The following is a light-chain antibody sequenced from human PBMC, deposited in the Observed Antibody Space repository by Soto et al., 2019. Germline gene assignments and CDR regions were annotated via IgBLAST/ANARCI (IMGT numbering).Light chain of an antibody. Sequence: EIVLTQSPGTLSLSPGDRATLSCRASQSVTSYYLAWYQQKPGQAPRLLIYGASRRATDIPDRFSGSGSGSDFTLTISRLEPEDFAVYYCQLYDSSSYTFGQGTKLEIK. CDR1: QSVTSYY. CDR2: GAS. CDR3: QLYDSSSYT. J-gene: IGKJ2*01. V-gene: IGKV3-20*01.